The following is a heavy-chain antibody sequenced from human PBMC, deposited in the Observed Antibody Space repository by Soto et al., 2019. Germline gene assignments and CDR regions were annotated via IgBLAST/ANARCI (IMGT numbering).Heavy chain of an antibody. Sequence: PSETLSLTCTVSGGSISSSSYYWGWIRQPPGKGLEWIGSIYYSGSTYYNPSLKSRVTISVDTSKNQFSLKLSSVTAADTAVYYCARHSAIGGGMDAWGQGTTVTVS. CDR1: GGSISSSSYY. J-gene: IGHJ6*02. D-gene: IGHD1-26*01. CDR2: IYYSGST. CDR3: ARHSAIGGGMDA. V-gene: IGHV4-39*01.